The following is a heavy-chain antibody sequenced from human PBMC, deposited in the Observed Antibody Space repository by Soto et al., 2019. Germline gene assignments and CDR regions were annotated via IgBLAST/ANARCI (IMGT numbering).Heavy chain of an antibody. J-gene: IGHJ4*02. CDR2: IYYSGST. V-gene: IGHV4-61*01. CDR3: ASHPGQFRPIHY. Sequence: PSLTCTVSGGSFKSGSYSWSWIRQPPGKGLEWIGYIYYSGSTNYNPSLKSRVTISVDTSKNQFSLKLSSVTAADTAVYYCASHPGQFRPIHYWGQGTLVTVSS. D-gene: IGHD1-1*01. CDR1: GGSFKSGSYS.